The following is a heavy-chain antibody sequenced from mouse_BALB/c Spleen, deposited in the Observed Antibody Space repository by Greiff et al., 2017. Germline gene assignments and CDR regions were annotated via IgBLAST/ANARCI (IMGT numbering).Heavy chain of an antibody. D-gene: IGHD2-4*01. CDR3: ARDDYDGDYFDY. CDR2: IDPANGNT. V-gene: IGHV14-3*02. J-gene: IGHJ2*01. Sequence: VQLQQSGAELVKPGASVKLSCTASGFNIKDTYMHWVKQRPEQGLEWIGRIDPANGNTKYDPKFQGKATITADTSSNTAYMQLSSLTSEDTAVYYCARDDYDGDYFDYWGQGTTLTVSS. CDR1: GFNIKDTY.